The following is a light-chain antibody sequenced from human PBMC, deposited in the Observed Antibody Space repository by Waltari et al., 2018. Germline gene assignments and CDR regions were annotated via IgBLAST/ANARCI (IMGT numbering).Light chain of an antibody. CDR3: MQGIHFPYT. CDR2: EVS. CDR1: QSLLLSDGKTH. V-gene: IGKV2-29*02. Sequence: EIMITQTPLSLSVTPGQPASLSCESGQSLLLSDGKTHLFWHLQKPGQSPQLLMFEVSRRVSGVPDRFSGSGSGTTFTLKISRVEAEDVGVYYCMQGIHFPYTFGQGTKLEIK. J-gene: IGKJ2*01.